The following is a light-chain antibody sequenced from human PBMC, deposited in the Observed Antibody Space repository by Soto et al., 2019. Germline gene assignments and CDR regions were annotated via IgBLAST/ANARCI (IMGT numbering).Light chain of an antibody. V-gene: IGLV2-23*01. CDR2: EGS. CDR3: CSYAGSSTDVV. CDR1: SSDVGSYNL. J-gene: IGLJ2*01. Sequence: QSALTQPASVSGSPGQSITISCTGTSSDVGSYNLVSWYQQYPGKAPKLMIYEGSKRPSVVSNRFSASKSGNTASLTISGLQAEDEAEYYCCSYAGSSTDVVFGGGTKLTVL.